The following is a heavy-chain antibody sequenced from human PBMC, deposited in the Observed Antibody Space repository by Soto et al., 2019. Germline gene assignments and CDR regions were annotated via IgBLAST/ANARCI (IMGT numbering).Heavy chain of an antibody. CDR2: IYYSGST. CDR1: GCSISSSSYY. D-gene: IGHD4-17*01. Sequence: SETLSLTCTVSGCSISSSSYYWGWIRQPPGKGLEWIGSIYYSGSTYYNPSLKSRVTISVDTSKNQFSLKLSSVTAADTAVYYCARLTGDEYYYYGMDVWGQGTTVTVSS. V-gene: IGHV4-39*01. CDR3: ARLTGDEYYYYGMDV. J-gene: IGHJ6*02.